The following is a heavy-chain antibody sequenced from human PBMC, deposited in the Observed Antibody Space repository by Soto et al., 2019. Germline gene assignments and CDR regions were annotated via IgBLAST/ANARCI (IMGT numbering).Heavy chain of an antibody. Sequence: QFQLVHSEAELKNPGASGKSSSKASGYTFRSNVISWVRQPPGQGLEWMGWISAYNGNTNYAQKLQGRVTMTTDTSTSTAYMELRSLRSDDTAVYYCARGEAYGDGYWGQGTLVTVSS. CDR2: ISAYNGNT. CDR3: ARGEAYGDGY. J-gene: IGHJ4*02. CDR1: GYTFRSNV. D-gene: IGHD4-17*01. V-gene: IGHV1-18*01.